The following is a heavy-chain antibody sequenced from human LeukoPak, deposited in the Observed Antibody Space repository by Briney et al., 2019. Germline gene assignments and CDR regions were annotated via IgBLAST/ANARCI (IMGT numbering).Heavy chain of an antibody. CDR3: ATVFSSSSADY. J-gene: IGHJ4*02. V-gene: IGHV4-4*07. CDR1: GGSISSYY. Sequence: PSATLSLTCTVSGGSISSYYWSWIRQPAGKGLEWIGRIYTSGSTNYNPSLKSRVTMSVDTSKNQFSLKLSSVTAADTAVYYCATVFSSSSADYWGQGTLVTVSS. CDR2: IYTSGST. D-gene: IGHD6-6*01.